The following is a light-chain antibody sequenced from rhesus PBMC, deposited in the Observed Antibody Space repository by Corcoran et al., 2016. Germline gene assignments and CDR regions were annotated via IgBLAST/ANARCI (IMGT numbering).Light chain of an antibody. Sequence: EIVMTQSPATLSLSPGDRATLSCRASQSVRSNLAWYQQKPGQAPRPLFYYASNRATGVPDRFRGSGSGTDFTLTISSLEPEDVGVYYCQQYKNWYSFGQGTKVEIK. CDR3: QQYKNWYS. CDR1: QSVRSN. J-gene: IGKJ2*01. CDR2: YAS. V-gene: IGKV3-35*01.